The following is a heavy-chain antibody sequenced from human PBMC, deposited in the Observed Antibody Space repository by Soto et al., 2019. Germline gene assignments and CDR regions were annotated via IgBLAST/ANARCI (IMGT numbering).Heavy chain of an antibody. D-gene: IGHD6-19*01. CDR3: AKDISRYSSGWFDY. Sequence: GGSLRLSCAASGFTFDDYAMHWVRQAPGKGLEWVSLISWDGGSTYYADSVKGRFTISRDNSKNSLYLQMNSLRAEDNALYYCAKDISRYSSGWFDYWGQGTLVTVSS. J-gene: IGHJ4*02. CDR2: ISWDGGST. CDR1: GFTFDDYA. V-gene: IGHV3-43D*03.